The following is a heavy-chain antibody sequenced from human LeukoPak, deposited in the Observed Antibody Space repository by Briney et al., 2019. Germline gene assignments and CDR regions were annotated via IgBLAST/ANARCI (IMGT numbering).Heavy chain of an antibody. V-gene: IGHV3-53*01. D-gene: IGHD3-22*01. CDR3: ASYDSSGYFDY. Sequence: GGSLRLFCAASGFTVSSNYMSWVRQAPGKGLEWVSVIYSSGSTYYADSVKGRFTISRDNSKNTLYLQMNSLRAEDTAVYYCASYDSSGYFDYWGQGTLVTVSS. J-gene: IGHJ4*02. CDR2: IYSSGST. CDR1: GFTVSSNY.